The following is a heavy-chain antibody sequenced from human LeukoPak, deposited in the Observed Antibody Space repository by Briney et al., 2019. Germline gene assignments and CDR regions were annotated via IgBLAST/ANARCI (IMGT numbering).Heavy chain of an antibody. V-gene: IGHV3-21*01. CDR3: ARDRRDYDYVWGSYHDAFDI. CDR1: GFTFSSYS. Sequence: GGSLRLSCAASGFTFSSYSMNWVRQAPGKGLEWVSSISSSSSYIYYADSVKGRFTISRDNAKNSLYLQMNSLRAEDTAVYYCARDRRDYDYVWGSYHDAFDIWGQGTMVTVSS. J-gene: IGHJ3*02. D-gene: IGHD3-16*02. CDR2: ISSSSSYI.